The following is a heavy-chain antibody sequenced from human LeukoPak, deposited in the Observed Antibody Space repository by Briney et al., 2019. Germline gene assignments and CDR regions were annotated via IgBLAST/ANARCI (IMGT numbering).Heavy chain of an antibody. J-gene: IGHJ4*02. CDR2: IYPADSDT. CDR1: GYIFTNYW. Sequence: GESLKISCQVSGYIFTNYWIGWVRQMPGKGLESTGIIYPADSDTAYSPSFQGQVTISADKSISTVYLRWSSLKASDTAMYYCARQSRDGSKTRGYYFDYWGQGTLVTVS. CDR3: ARQSRDGSKTRGYYFDY. V-gene: IGHV5-51*01. D-gene: IGHD3-10*01.